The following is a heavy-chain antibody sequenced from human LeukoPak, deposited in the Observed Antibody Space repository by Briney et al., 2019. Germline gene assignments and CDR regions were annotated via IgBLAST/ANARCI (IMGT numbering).Heavy chain of an antibody. CDR2: IYFRGST. D-gene: IGHD3-10*01. CDR1: GGSISISDYY. V-gene: IGHV4-61*02. J-gene: IGHJ4*02. CDR3: ARERILGGKYSFDF. Sequence: PSQTLSLTCTVSGGSISISDYYRSWIRQPAGKGLEWIGRIYFRGSTNYSPSLRSRVTISVDTSKNQFSLKLASVTVADAAIYYRARERILGGKYSFDFWGQGALVTVSS.